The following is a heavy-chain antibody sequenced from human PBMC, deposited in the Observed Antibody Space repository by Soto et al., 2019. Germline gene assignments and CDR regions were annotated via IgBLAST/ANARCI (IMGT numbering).Heavy chain of an antibody. Sequence: QMQLVESGGGVVQPGRSLRLSCVASGFPFREFGMHWVRQAPGKGLEWVALISYDGSDYADSVKGRFTISRDDSRDTLFLHMDNLSPDDPGVYYCARRWNYYLDFWGQGTLVAVSS. J-gene: IGHJ4*02. CDR3: ARRWNYYLDF. CDR1: GFPFREFG. D-gene: IGHD1-1*01. CDR2: ISYDGSD. V-gene: IGHV3-33*05.